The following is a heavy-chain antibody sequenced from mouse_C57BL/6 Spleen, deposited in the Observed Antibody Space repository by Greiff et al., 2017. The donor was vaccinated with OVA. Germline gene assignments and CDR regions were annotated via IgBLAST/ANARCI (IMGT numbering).Heavy chain of an antibody. CDR2: IYPGDGDT. Sequence: VQLQQSGAELVKPGASVKISCKASGYAFSSYWMNWVKQRPGKGLEWIGQIYPGDGDTNYNGKFKGKATLTADKSSSTAYMQLSSLTSEDSAVYFCARRNYDYGERALDYWGQGTTLTVSS. V-gene: IGHV1-80*01. J-gene: IGHJ2*01. CDR3: ARRNYDYGERALDY. CDR1: GYAFSSYW. D-gene: IGHD2-4*01.